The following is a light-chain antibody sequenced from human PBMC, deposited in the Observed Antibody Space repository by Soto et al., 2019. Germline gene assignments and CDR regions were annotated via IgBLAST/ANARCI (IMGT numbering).Light chain of an antibody. J-gene: IGLJ3*02. CDR3: QTWGPGIRV. CDR1: RGHSNYA. V-gene: IGLV4-69*01. CDR2: VNKDGSL. Sequence: QSVLTQSPSASASLGASVKLTCTLSRGHSNYAIAWHQQQPEKGPRFLMKVNKDGSLLKGDGIPDRFSGSTSGADRFLTISSLHSEDEADYYCQTWGPGIRVFGGGTQLTVL.